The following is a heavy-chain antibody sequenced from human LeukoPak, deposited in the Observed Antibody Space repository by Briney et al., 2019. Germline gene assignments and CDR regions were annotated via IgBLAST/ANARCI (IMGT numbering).Heavy chain of an antibody. CDR2: IHLSGST. J-gene: IGHJ2*01. D-gene: IGHD3-16*01. CDR3: GRGGVWYFDL. CDR1: GGSISFHY. V-gene: IGHV4-59*11. Sequence: PSETLSLACTVSGGSISFHYWSWIRQPPGKGLEWIGYIHLSGSTYYDPSLRSRVTISGDTSKNQFSLRLNSVTAADTAVYYCGRGGVWYFDLWGRGTLVTVSS.